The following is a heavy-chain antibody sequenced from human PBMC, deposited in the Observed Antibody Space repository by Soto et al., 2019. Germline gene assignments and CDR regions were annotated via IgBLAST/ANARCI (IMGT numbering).Heavy chain of an antibody. J-gene: IGHJ4*02. V-gene: IGHV3-23*01. CDR1: GFAFNNYA. CDR2: VSTSGGST. CDR3: AKAGNYNDRSGYYYFDH. D-gene: IGHD3-22*01. Sequence: GGSLRLSCEASGFAFNNYAMHWFRQAPGKGLEWVSSVSTSGGSTSYADSVTGRFTISRDNSKNTVSLQVNSLRVEDTAVYYCAKAGNYNDRSGYYYFDHWGQGMLVTVSS.